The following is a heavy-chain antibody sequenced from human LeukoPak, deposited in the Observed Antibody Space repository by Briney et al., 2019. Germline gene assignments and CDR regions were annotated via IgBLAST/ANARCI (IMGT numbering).Heavy chain of an antibody. CDR3: AKDHYGAGDY. Sequence: GGSLRHSCAATGFTYDDYAMHGVRQAPGKGLEWDSLISGDGGSTYYADSVKGRFTISRDNSKNSLYLQMNSLRTEDTALYYCAKDHYGAGDYWGQGTLVTVSS. D-gene: IGHD4-17*01. CDR2: ISGDGGST. J-gene: IGHJ4*02. V-gene: IGHV3-43*02. CDR1: GFTYDDYA.